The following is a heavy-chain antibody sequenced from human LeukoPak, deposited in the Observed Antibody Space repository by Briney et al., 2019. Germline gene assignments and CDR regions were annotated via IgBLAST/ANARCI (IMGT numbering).Heavy chain of an antibody. Sequence: GGSLRLSCAASGFTFSNYAMSWVRQAPGKGLEWVSTISNSDDNTYCAESVKGRFTISRDNSKNTLYLQMNSLTAEDMAIYYCAKATGNLGNWGQGTLVTVSS. CDR3: AKATGNLGN. J-gene: IGHJ4*02. CDR1: GFTFSNYA. D-gene: IGHD1-1*01. CDR2: ISNSDDNT. V-gene: IGHV3-23*01.